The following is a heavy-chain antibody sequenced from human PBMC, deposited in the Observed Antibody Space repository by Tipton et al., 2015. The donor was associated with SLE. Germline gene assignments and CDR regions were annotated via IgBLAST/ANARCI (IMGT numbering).Heavy chain of an antibody. J-gene: IGHJ5*02. CDR1: GFSFSTSW. D-gene: IGHD1-26*01. Sequence: GSLRLSCAASGFSFSTSWMHWVRQPPGKGLVWVSRIDPYDTGISYADSVRGRFSISRDNAKNMLYLQMNSLRDDDTAVYYCIREFSGWYDQWGQGTLVTVSS. V-gene: IGHV3-74*01. CDR3: IREFSGWYDQ. CDR2: IDPYDTGI.